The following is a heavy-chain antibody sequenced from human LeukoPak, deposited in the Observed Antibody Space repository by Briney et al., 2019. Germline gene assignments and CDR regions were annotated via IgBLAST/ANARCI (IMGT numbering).Heavy chain of an antibody. CDR1: GFTFDDYA. J-gene: IGHJ4*02. Sequence: GGSLRLSCAASGFTFDDYAMHWVRHAPGKGLEWVSGISWNSGSIGYADSVKGRFTISRDNAKNSLYLQMNSLRAEDTALYYCAKDIAAAGATYFDYWGQGTLVTVSS. CDR2: ISWNSGSI. CDR3: AKDIAAAGATYFDY. D-gene: IGHD6-13*01. V-gene: IGHV3-9*01.